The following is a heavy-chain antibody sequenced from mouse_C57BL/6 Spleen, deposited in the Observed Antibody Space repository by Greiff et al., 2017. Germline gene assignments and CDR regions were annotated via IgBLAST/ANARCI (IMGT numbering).Heavy chain of an antibody. CDR3: ARGDYYGSSPLFDY. CDR2: FHPYNDDT. J-gene: IGHJ2*01. V-gene: IGHV1-47*01. Sequence: VMLVESGAELVKPGASVKMSCKASGYTFTTYPIEWMKQNHGKSLEWIGNFHPYNDDTKYNEKFKGKATLTVEKSSSTVYLELSRLTSDDSAVDYCARGDYYGSSPLFDYWGQGTTLTVSS. CDR1: GYTFTTYP. D-gene: IGHD1-1*01.